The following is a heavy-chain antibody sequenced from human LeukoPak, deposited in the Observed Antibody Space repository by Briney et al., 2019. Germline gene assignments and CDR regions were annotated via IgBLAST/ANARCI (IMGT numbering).Heavy chain of an antibody. V-gene: IGHV1-2*02. J-gene: IGHJ3*02. D-gene: IGHD1-26*01. CDR3: ARLRKVGAADAFDI. Sequence: ASVKVSCKASGYTFTGYYMHWVRQAPGQGLEWMGWINPNSGGTNYAQKFQGRVTMTRDTSISTAYMELSRLRSDDTAVYYCARLRKVGAADAFDIWGQGTMATVSS. CDR2: INPNSGGT. CDR1: GYTFTGYY.